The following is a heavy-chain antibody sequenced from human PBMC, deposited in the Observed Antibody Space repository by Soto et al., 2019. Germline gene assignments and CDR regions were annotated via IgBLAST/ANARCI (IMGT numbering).Heavy chain of an antibody. CDR2: ISAYNGNT. D-gene: IGHD4-4*01. CDR3: ARVWGTTVTTGRAVPHWYGYMDV. J-gene: IGHJ6*03. Sequence: QVQLVQSGAEVKKPGASVKVSCKASGYTFTSYGISWVRQAPGQGLEWMGWISAYNGNTNYAQKLQGRVTMTTDTSTSTAYMGLRSLRSDDTAVYYCARVWGTTVTTGRAVPHWYGYMDVWGKGTTVTVSS. CDR1: GYTFTSYG. V-gene: IGHV1-18*01.